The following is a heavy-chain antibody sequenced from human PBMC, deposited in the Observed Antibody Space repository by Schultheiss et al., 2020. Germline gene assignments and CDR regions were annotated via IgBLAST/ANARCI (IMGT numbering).Heavy chain of an antibody. Sequence: GGSLRLSCAASGFTFSSYSMNWVRQAPGKGLEWVSVIYSCGSTYYADSVKGRFTISRENATNSLHLQLNSLRAGDTAVYYCARGAGKRPYYFDYWGQGTLVTVSS. CDR1: GFTFSSYS. V-gene: IGHV3-66*01. J-gene: IGHJ4*02. CDR2: IYSCGST. D-gene: IGHD1-1*01. CDR3: ARGAGKRPYYFDY.